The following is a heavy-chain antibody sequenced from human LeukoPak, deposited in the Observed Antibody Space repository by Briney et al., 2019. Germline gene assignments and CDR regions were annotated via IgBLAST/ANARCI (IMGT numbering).Heavy chain of an antibody. J-gene: IGHJ5*02. Sequence: KPSETLSFTCTVSGGSISSGGYYWSWIRQHPGKGLEWIGYIYYSGSTYYNPSLKSRVTISVDTSKNQFSLKLSSVTAADTAVYYCARDVGSSPTGNWFDPWGQGTLVTVSS. CDR1: GGSISSGGYY. CDR3: ARDVGSSPTGNWFDP. CDR2: IYYSGST. V-gene: IGHV4-31*03. D-gene: IGHD6-6*01.